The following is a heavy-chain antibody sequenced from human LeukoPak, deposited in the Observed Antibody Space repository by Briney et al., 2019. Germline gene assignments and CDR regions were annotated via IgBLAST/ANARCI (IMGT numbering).Heavy chain of an antibody. D-gene: IGHD6-19*01. Sequence: GGSLRLSCAASGFTFSSYWMSWVRQAPGKGLEWVANIKQDGSEKYYVDSVKGRFTISRDNAKNSLYLQMNSLRAEDTAVYYCARKGRVAAGAFDIWGQGTMLTVAS. J-gene: IGHJ3*02. CDR1: GFTFSSYW. CDR2: IKQDGSEK. V-gene: IGHV3-7*01. CDR3: ARKGRVAAGAFDI.